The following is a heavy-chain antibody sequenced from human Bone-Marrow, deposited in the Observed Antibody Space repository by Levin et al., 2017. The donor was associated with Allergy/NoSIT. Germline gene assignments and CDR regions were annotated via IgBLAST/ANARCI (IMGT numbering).Heavy chain of an antibody. CDR1: GYTLSESS. J-gene: IGHJ1*01. V-gene: IGHV1-24*01. CDR3: TTLRNYYGAEYFHH. D-gene: IGHD1-7*01. Sequence: GESLKISCKVSGYTLSESSIHWVRQAPGKGLEWMGGFDPEEGETMYAQKFQGRIIMTEDTSTDTAYMDLSSLTSEDTAVFYCTTLRNYYGAEYFHHWGQGTLVTVSS. CDR2: FDPEEGET.